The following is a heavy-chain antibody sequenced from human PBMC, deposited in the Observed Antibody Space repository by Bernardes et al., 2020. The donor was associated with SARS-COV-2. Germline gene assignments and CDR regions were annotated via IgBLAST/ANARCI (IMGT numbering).Heavy chain of an antibody. CDR3: AKANWGGDDAFDI. CDR1: GGSITTYY. V-gene: IGHV4-59*01. Sequence: SETLSLTCTVSGGSITTYYWSWIRQPPGKGLEWIGYIFYTGSTNYNPSLKSRVTISVDTSKNQFSLQLSSVTAADTAVYYCAKANWGGDDAFDIWGQGTMVTVSS. J-gene: IGHJ3*02. CDR2: IFYTGST. D-gene: IGHD7-27*01.